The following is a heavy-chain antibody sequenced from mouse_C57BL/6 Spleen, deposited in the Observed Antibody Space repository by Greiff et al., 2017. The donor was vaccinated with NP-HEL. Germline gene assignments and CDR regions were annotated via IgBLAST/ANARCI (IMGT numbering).Heavy chain of an antibody. CDR1: GYSFTGYY. V-gene: IGHV1-42*01. CDR3: AREDYYAMDY. J-gene: IGHJ4*01. Sequence: VHVKQSGPELVKPGASVKISCKASGYSFTGYYMNWVKQSPEKSLEWIGEINPSTGGTTYNQKFKAKATLTVDKSSSTAYMQLKSLTSEDSAVYYCAREDYYAMDYWGQGTSVTVSS. CDR2: INPSTGGT.